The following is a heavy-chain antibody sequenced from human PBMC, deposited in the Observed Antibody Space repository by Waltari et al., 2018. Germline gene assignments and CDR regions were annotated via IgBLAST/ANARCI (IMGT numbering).Heavy chain of an antibody. CDR1: GYTFTGHY. Sequence: QVQLVQSGAELKKPGASMKVSCKASGYTFTGHYIHWVRQAPGQGPEWMGWINPNGGDTDYALKFQGRVTMTRDMSISTAYMELNGLRFDDTAVYYCARGFSSWYWYFDLWGRGALVTVSS. J-gene: IGHJ2*01. CDR2: INPNGGDT. CDR3: ARGFSSWYWYFDL. D-gene: IGHD6-13*01. V-gene: IGHV1-2*02.